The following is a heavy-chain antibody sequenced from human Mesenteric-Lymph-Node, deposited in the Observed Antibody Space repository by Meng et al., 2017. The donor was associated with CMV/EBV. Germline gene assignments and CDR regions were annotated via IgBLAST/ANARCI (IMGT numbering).Heavy chain of an antibody. V-gene: IGHV2-5*02. CDR2: IYWDDDK. Sequence: LTFSFSGFSLRSSGMGVGWIRQPPGKALDWLALIYWDDDKRYSPSLKSRLTITGDTSKNQVVLTVTNLDPVDTATYYCARYNWNYFDYWGQGTLVTVSS. CDR1: GFSLRSSGMG. J-gene: IGHJ4*02. D-gene: IGHD1-20*01. CDR3: ARYNWNYFDY.